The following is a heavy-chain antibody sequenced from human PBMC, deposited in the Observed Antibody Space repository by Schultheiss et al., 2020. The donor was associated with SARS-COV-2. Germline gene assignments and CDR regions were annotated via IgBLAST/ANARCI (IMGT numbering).Heavy chain of an antibody. Sequence: GGSLRLSCAASGFTFSSSWMHWVCQAPEKGLEWVADIKCDGSEKYYVDSVKGRFTISRDNAKNSLYLQMNSLRAEDTAVYYCARDSWDSSGYKTRYGMDVWGQGTTVTVSS. V-gene: IGHV3-52*01. CDR1: GFTFSSSW. CDR3: ARDSWDSSGYKTRYGMDV. J-gene: IGHJ6*02. CDR2: IKCDGSEK. D-gene: IGHD3-22*01.